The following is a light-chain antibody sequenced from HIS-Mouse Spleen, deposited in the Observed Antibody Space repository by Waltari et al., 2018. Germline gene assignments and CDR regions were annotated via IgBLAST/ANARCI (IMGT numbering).Light chain of an antibody. V-gene: IGLV3-1*01. J-gene: IGLJ2*01. CDR1: KLGDKY. Sequence: SYELTQPPSVSVSPGQTASITCSGDKLGDKYACWYQQKPGQSPVLVIYQDSKGPSGFPERFSGSNSGKTATLTISGTQAMDEADYYCQAWDSSTVVFGGGTKLTVL. CDR3: QAWDSSTVV. CDR2: QDS.